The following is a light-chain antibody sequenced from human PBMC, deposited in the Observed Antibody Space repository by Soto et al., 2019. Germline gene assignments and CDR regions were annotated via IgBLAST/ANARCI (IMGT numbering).Light chain of an antibody. J-gene: IGLJ2*01. Sequence: QSVLTQPASVSGSPGQSITISCTGTSSDVGGYNYVSWYQQHPGKAPKLMIYDVSNRPSGVSNRFSGSKSVNTASLTISGLQAEDEADYYCRSYTSSSTVVFGGGTKLTVL. CDR3: RSYTSSSTVV. V-gene: IGLV2-14*01. CDR2: DVS. CDR1: SSDVGGYNY.